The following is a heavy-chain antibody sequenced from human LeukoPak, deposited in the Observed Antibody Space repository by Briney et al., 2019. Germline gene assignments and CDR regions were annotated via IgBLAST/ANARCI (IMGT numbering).Heavy chain of an antibody. Sequence: GGSLRLSCVASGFTFSSYAMHWVRQAPGKGLEWVAVISYDGSNKYYADSVKGRFTISRDNSKNTLYLQMNSLRAEDTAVYYCAREGGPAANYYYYGMDVWGQGTTVTVSS. CDR3: AREGGPAANYYYYGMDV. CDR1: GFTFSSYA. D-gene: IGHD2-2*01. CDR2: ISYDGSNK. V-gene: IGHV3-30-3*01. J-gene: IGHJ6*02.